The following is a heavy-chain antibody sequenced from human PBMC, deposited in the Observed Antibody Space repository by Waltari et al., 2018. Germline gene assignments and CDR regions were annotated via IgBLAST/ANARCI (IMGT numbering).Heavy chain of an antibody. V-gene: IGHV4-4*02. CDR3: ARGGSDFWSGYYRGYYYYGMDV. D-gene: IGHD3-3*01. CDR2: IYHSGST. Sequence: QVQLQESGPGLVKPSGTLSLTCAVSGGSISSSNWSSWVRQPPGKGLEWIGEIYHSGSTNYNPSLKSRVTISVDKSKNQFSLKLSSVTAADTAVYYCARGGSDFWSGYYRGYYYYGMDVWGQGTTVTVSS. J-gene: IGHJ6*02. CDR1: GGSISSSNW.